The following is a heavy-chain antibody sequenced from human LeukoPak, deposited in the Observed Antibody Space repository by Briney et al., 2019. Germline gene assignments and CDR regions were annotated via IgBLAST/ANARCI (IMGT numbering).Heavy chain of an antibody. Sequence: QPGGSLRLSCAASGFAFSTYSMNWVRQAPGKGLEWVSYVSGNSATIYYADSVKGRFTISRDNAKNSLFLQMNSLRAEDTAVYYCARDESRGSGYYRSAFDIWGQGTMVTVSS. CDR3: ARDESRGSGYYRSAFDI. CDR2: VSGNSATI. J-gene: IGHJ3*02. D-gene: IGHD3-10*01. CDR1: GFAFSTYS. V-gene: IGHV3-48*01.